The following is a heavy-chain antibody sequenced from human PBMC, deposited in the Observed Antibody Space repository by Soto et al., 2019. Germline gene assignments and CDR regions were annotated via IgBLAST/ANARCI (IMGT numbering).Heavy chain of an antibody. CDR2: IYYRGNT. V-gene: IGHV4-59*08. Sequence: WETLSLTCTSSGGHIGTYYCSWSRQPPGKGLEWIGYIYYRGNTDYNPSLKSRVTISLDTPKNQFSLKLSSVTAADTAVYYCARHPGYYDILTGYTTYYFDYWGQGILVTIS. CDR1: GGHIGTYY. D-gene: IGHD3-9*01. J-gene: IGHJ4*02. CDR3: ARHPGYYDILTGYTTYYFDY.